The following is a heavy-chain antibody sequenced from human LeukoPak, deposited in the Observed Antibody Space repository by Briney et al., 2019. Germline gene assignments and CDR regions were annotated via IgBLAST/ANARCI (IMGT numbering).Heavy chain of an antibody. J-gene: IGHJ4*02. CDR1: GFTFDDYA. D-gene: IGHD1/OR15-1a*01. V-gene: IGHV3-9*01. CDR2: ISWNSGSI. CDR3: ARDRGGTTDY. Sequence: PGGSLRLSCAASGFTFDDYAMHWVRQAPGKGLEWVSGISWNSGSIGYADSVKGRFTISRDNAKNSLYLQMNSLSAEDTAVYYCARDRGGTTDYWGQGTLVTVSS.